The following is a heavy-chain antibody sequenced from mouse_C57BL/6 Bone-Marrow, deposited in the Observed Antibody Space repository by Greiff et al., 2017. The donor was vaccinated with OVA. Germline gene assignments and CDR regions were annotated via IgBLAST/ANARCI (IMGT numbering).Heavy chain of an antibody. Sequence: QVQLQQPGAELVKPGASVKLSCKASGYTFTSYWMHWVKQRPGQGLEWIGMIHPNSGSTNYNEKFKSKATLTVDKSSSTAYMQLSSLTSEDSAVYYCAREGWLRYYAVDYWGQGTSVTVSS. V-gene: IGHV1-64*01. D-gene: IGHD2-2*01. CDR3: AREGWLRYYAVDY. CDR2: IHPNSGST. CDR1: GYTFTSYW. J-gene: IGHJ4*01.